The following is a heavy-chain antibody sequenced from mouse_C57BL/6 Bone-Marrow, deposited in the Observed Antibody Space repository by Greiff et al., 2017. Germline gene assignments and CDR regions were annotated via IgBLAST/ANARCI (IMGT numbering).Heavy chain of an antibody. Sequence: VQLQQSGAELVRPGASVTLSCTASGFTIKDDEMHWVKQRPEQGLEWIGWIDPENGDTAYASKFQGKATLTVTTSSNTAYLQLRSLTSEDTAVYYYTSIAYWGQGTLVTVSA. CDR2: IDPENGDT. J-gene: IGHJ3*01. V-gene: IGHV14-4*01. CDR3: TSIAY. CDR1: GFTIKDDE.